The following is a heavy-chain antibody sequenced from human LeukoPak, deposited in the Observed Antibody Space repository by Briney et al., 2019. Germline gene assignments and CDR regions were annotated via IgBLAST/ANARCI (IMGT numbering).Heavy chain of an antibody. V-gene: IGHV4-4*02. CDR1: GGSISSSNW. Sequence: PSETLSLTCAVSGGSISSSNWWSWVRQPPGKGLEWIGEIYHSGSTNYNPSLKSRVTISVDKSKNQFSLKLSSVTAADTAVYYCARDPLDLSVAADYWGQGTLVTVSS. CDR2: IYHSGST. CDR3: ARDPLDLSVAADY. D-gene: IGHD6-19*01. J-gene: IGHJ4*02.